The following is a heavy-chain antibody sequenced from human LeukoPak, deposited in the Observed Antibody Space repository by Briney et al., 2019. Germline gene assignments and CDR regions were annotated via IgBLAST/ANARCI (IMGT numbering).Heavy chain of an antibody. CDR1: GGSFSGYY. V-gene: IGHV4-34*01. Sequence: PSETLSLTCAVYGGSFSGYYWSWIRQPPGKGLEWIGEINHSGSTNYNPSLKSRVTISVDTSKNQFSLKLSSVTAADTAVYYCARITCSSTSCYPTRDWGQGTLVTVSS. D-gene: IGHD2-2*01. J-gene: IGHJ4*02. CDR2: INHSGST. CDR3: ARITCSSTSCYPTRD.